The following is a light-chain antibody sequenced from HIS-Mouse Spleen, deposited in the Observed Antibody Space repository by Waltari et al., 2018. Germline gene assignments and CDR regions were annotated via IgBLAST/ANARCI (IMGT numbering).Light chain of an antibody. J-gene: IGLJ1*01. V-gene: IGLV2-11*01. CDR3: CSYAGSYTGV. Sequence: QSALTQPRSVSGSPGQSVTISCTGTSSDVGGYNYVSWYKQHPGKAPKLMIYDVSKRPSGVPDRFYGSKSGNTASLTISGLQAEDEADYYCCSYAGSYTGVFGTGTKVTVL. CDR1: SSDVGGYNY. CDR2: DVS.